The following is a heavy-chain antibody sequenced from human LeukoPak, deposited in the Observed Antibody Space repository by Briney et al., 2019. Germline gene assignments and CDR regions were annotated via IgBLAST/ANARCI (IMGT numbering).Heavy chain of an antibody. Sequence: TGGSLRLSCAASGFTFSSYAMHWVRQAPGKGLEWVAVIPYDGSNKYYADSVKGRFTISRDNSKNTLYLQMNSLRAEDTAVYYCARDVQDIVVVPAEETAAAGTAEGFDYWGQGTLVTVSS. CDR3: ARDVQDIVVVPAEETAAAGTAEGFDY. D-gene: IGHD2-2*01. J-gene: IGHJ4*02. V-gene: IGHV3-30-3*01. CDR2: IPYDGSNK. CDR1: GFTFSSYA.